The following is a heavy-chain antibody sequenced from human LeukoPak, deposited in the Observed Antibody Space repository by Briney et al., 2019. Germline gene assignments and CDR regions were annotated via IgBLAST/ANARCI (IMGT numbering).Heavy chain of an antibody. CDR2: IYPGDSDT. J-gene: IGHJ5*02. CDR3: ARWIAARHNWFDP. V-gene: IGHV5-51*01. Sequence: GESLKISCKGSGYSFTSYWIGWVRQMPGKGLAWMGIIYPGDSDTRYSPSFQGQVTISADKSISTAYLQWSSLKASDTARYYCARWIAARHNWFDPWGQGTLVTVSS. CDR1: GYSFTSYW. D-gene: IGHD6-6*01.